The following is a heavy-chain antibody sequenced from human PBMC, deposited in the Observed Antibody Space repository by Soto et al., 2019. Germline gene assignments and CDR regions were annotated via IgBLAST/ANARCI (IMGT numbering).Heavy chain of an antibody. CDR2: ISTSGSTI. J-gene: IGHJ4*02. Sequence: EVQLVESGGGLVQPGGSLRLSCAASGFTFSSYEMNWVRQAPGKGLEWVSYISTSGSTIYYADSVKGRFTISIDNAKNALRLQIHSIGAEHTSDYYLSRGGSSGYPGFLDYSCQIQLVTV. D-gene: IGHD5-18*01. CDR3: SRGGSSGYPGFLDY. CDR1: GFTFSSYE. V-gene: IGHV3-48*03.